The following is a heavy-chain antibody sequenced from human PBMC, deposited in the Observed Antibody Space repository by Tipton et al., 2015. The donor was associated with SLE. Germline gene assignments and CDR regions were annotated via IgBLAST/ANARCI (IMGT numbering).Heavy chain of an antibody. CDR3: AGLTGGPYYFDY. D-gene: IGHD7-27*01. CDR1: GVSMSSHY. V-gene: IGHV4-4*08. Sequence: TLSLTCTVSGVSMSSHYWSWIRQPPGKGLDWIGYFYTSGNTNYNPSLKNRVTISLDTSKNQFSLSLSSVTAADTAVYYCAGLTGGPYYFDYWGQGTLVTVSS. J-gene: IGHJ4*02. CDR2: FYTSGNT.